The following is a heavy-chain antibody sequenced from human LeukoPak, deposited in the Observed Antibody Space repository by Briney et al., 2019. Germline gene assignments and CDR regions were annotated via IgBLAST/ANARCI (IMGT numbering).Heavy chain of an antibody. CDR3: ARETSLAGFASGLGFNY. CDR2: IKQDGGEE. D-gene: IGHD5-12*01. J-gene: IGHJ4*02. CDR1: GFPFSNYW. V-gene: IGHV3-7*01. Sequence: GGSLRLSCAASGFPFSNYWMSWVRQAPGKGLEWVASIKQDGGEEFYVDSVKGRFSISRDNAKNSLYLQMNSLRAEDTAVYYCARETSLAGFASGLGFNYWGQGILVTVSS.